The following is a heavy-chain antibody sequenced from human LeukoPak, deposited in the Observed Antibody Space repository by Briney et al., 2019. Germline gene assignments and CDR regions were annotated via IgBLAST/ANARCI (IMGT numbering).Heavy chain of an antibody. CDR3: AKRPSFFDWLRLDY. V-gene: IGHV3-23*01. CDR2: ISGSGGST. D-gene: IGHD3-9*01. Sequence: GGSLRLSCAASGFTFSSYAMSWVRQAPGKGLEWVSAISGSGGSTYYADSVKGRFTISRDNSKNTLYLQMNSLRAEDTAVYYCAKRPSFFDWLRLDYWGQGTLVTVSS. CDR1: GFTFSSYA. J-gene: IGHJ4*02.